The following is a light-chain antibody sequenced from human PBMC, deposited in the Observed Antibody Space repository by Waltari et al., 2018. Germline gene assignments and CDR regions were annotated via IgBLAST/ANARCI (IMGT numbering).Light chain of an antibody. V-gene: IGKV3-20*01. CDR1: QSVSSSY. CDR3: QQYGSSPYT. CDR2: GAS. Sequence: EMSLTQSPATLSLSPGERATLSCRASQSVSSSYLDWYQQKPGQATRLLIYGASIRATGIPDRFSGSGSGTDFTLTISRLEAEDFAVYYCQQYGSSPYTFGQGTKLEIK. J-gene: IGKJ2*01.